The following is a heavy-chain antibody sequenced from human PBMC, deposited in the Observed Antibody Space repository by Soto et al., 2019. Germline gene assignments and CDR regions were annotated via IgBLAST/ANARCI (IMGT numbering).Heavy chain of an antibody. V-gene: IGHV4-4*07. CDR1: GADINTYS. Sequence: SETLSLTCSVSGADINTYSWTWIRQPAVKGLEWIGRIYTSASINYNPSLKGRVPLSVDTSTNQVSLRLASVTAADTAIYYCARDREAGYNFYYGMDVWGQGTTVTVSS. CDR2: IYTSASI. D-gene: IGHD6-19*01. CDR3: ARDREAGYNFYYGMDV. J-gene: IGHJ6*02.